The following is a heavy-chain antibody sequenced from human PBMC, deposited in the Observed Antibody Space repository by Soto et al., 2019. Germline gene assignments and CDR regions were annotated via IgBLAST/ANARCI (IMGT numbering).Heavy chain of an antibody. V-gene: IGHV4-59*01. D-gene: IGHD6-19*01. CDR1: GGSISSYY. J-gene: IGHJ5*02. Sequence: SETLSLTCTVSGGSISSYYWSWIRQPPGKGLEWIGYIYYSGSTNYNPSLKSRVTISVDTSKNQFSLKLSSVTAADTAVYYCARGDSSGWYGLPSDPWGQGTLVTVSS. CDR2: IYYSGST. CDR3: ARGDSSGWYGLPSDP.